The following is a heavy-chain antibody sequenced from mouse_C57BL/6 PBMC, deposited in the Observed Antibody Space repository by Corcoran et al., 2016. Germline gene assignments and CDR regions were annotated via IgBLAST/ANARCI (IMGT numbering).Heavy chain of an antibody. J-gene: IGHJ4*01. D-gene: IGHD1-1*01. Sequence: QVQLQQSGSELVKPGASVKISCKASGYAFSSYWMNWVKQRPGKGLEWIGQIYPGDGDTNYNGKFKGKATLTADKSSSTAYMQLSSLTSEDSAVYFCARYYYGPNYYAMDYWGQGTSVTVSS. CDR1: GYAFSSYW. V-gene: IGHV1-80*01. CDR2: IYPGDGDT. CDR3: ARYYYGPNYYAMDY.